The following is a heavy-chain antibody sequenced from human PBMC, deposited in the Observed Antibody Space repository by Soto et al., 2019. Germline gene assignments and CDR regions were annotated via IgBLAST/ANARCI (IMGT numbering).Heavy chain of an antibody. Sequence: ASVKVSCKASGYSFTDYHIHWVRQAPGQGLEWLGRINPKSGGTSTAQKFQGWVTMTRDRSISTVYIELRSLRSDDTAVYYCARWSGGYCTNGVCHGGNYYYGMDVWGQGTTVTVSS. D-gene: IGHD2-8*01. CDR1: GYSFTDYH. J-gene: IGHJ6*02. V-gene: IGHV1-2*04. CDR2: INPKSGGT. CDR3: ARWSGGYCTNGVCHGGNYYYGMDV.